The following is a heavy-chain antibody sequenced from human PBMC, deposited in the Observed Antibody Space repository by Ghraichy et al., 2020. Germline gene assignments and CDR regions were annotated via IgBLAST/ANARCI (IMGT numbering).Heavy chain of an antibody. V-gene: IGHV3-53*01. CDR2: IYSGGST. CDR1: GFTVSSNY. J-gene: IGHJ4*02. D-gene: IGHD5-18*01. CDR3: ASGLRGDSYGRLGDY. Sequence: GGSLRLSCAASGFTVSSNYMSWVRQAPGKGLEWVSVIYSGGSTYYADSVKGRFTISRDNSKNTLYLQMNSLRAEDTAVYYCASGLRGDSYGRLGDYWGQGTLVTVSS.